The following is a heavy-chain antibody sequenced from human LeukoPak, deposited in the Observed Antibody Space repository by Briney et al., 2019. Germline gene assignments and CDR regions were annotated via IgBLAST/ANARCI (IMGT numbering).Heavy chain of an antibody. CDR1: GFTFSNYE. J-gene: IGHJ4*02. Sequence: GGPLRLSCAASGFTFSNYEMNWVRQAPGKGLEWVSYISSSGSPINYADSVKGRFTISRDNSKNSLYLQMNSLRVEDTAVYYCARVGARDDYWGQGTLVTVSS. CDR2: ISSSGSPI. CDR3: ARVGARDDY. V-gene: IGHV3-48*03.